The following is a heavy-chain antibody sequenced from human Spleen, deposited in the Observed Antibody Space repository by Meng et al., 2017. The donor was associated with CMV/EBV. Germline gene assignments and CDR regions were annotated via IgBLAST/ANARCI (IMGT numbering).Heavy chain of an antibody. CDR1: FSLTTGGVG. D-gene: IGHD6-13*01. V-gene: IGHV2-5*01. CDR2: IYWNDDA. CDR3: AHVTRTSTWDAGTSDY. J-gene: IGHJ4*02. Sequence: FSLTTGGVGVGWIRQPPGKAPEWLALIYWNDDARYSPSLKNRLTITKDTSKNQVVLTITNMHPVDTATYCCAHVTRTSTWDAGTSDYWGQGTLVTVSS.